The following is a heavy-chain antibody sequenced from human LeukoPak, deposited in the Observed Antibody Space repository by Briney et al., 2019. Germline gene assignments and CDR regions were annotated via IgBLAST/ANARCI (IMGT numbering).Heavy chain of an antibody. CDR2: INHSGST. CDR1: GDSITSGSHY. V-gene: IGHV4-39*07. CDR3: ASITMVRETD. J-gene: IGHJ4*02. Sequence: SETLSLTCTVSGDSITSGSHYWSWIRQPPGKGPEWIGEINHSGSTNYNPSLKSRVTISVDTSKNQFSLKLSSVTAADTAVYYCASITMVRETDWGQGTLVTVSS. D-gene: IGHD3-10*01.